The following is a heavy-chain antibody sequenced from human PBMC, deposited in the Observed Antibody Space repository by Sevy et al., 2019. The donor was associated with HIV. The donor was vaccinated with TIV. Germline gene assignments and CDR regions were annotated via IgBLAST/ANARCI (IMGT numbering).Heavy chain of an antibody. D-gene: IGHD3-3*01. Sequence: GGSLRLSCAASGFTFSNAWMSWVRQAPGKGLEWVGRIKSKTDGGTTDYAAPVKGRFTISRDDSKNTLYLQMNSLKTEDTAVYYCTTDPNKVLRFWEWLSYYYGMDVWGQGTTVTVSS. CDR3: TTDPNKVLRFWEWLSYYYGMDV. CDR2: IKSKTDGGTT. CDR1: GFTFSNAW. J-gene: IGHJ6*02. V-gene: IGHV3-15*01.